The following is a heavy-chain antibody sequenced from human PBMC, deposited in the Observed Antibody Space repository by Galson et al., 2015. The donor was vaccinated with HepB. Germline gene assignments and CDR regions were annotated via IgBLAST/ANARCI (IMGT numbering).Heavy chain of an antibody. CDR1: GGSISSYY. J-gene: IGHJ3*02. Sequence: TLSLTCTVSGGSISSYYWSWIRQPPGKGLEWIGYIYYSGSTNYNPSLKSRVTISVDTSKNQFSLKLSSVTAADTAVYYCARGGDLDAFDIWGQGTMVTVSS. D-gene: IGHD2-21*02. V-gene: IGHV4-59*01. CDR3: ARGGDLDAFDI. CDR2: IYYSGST.